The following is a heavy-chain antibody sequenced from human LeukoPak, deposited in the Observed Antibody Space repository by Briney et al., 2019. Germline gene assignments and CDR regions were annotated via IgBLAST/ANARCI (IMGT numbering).Heavy chain of an antibody. J-gene: IGHJ5*02. D-gene: IGHD2-2*02. V-gene: IGHV4-34*01. CDR1: GGSFSGYY. CDR2: INHSGST. CDR3: AGLVVPAAIGWFDP. Sequence: SETLSLTCAVYGGSFSGYYWSWIRQPPGKGLEWIGEINHSGSTNYNPSLKSRVTISVDTSKNQFSLKLSSVTAADTAVYYCAGLVVPAAIGWFDPWGQGTLVTVSS.